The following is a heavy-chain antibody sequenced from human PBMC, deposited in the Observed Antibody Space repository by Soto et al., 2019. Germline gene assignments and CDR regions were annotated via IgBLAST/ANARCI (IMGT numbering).Heavy chain of an antibody. D-gene: IGHD2-8*01. V-gene: IGHV4-31*03. CDR1: GGSISSGGYY. Sequence: QVQLQESGPGLVKPSQTLSLTCTVSGGSISSGGYYWSWIRQHPGKGLEWLGYIYYSGSTYYNPSLTSRVTISVDKSKNQFSLKLSSVTSAYTSVYYCARDRMVYAIAHDYYGMDVWGQGTTVTVSS. CDR3: ARDRMVYAIAHDYYGMDV. CDR2: IYYSGST. J-gene: IGHJ6*02.